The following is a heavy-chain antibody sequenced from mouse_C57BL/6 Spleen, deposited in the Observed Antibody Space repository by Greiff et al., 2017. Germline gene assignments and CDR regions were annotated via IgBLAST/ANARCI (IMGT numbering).Heavy chain of an antibody. D-gene: IGHD2-2*01. J-gene: IGHJ1*03. CDR3: TSMVTTTVYWYFDV. V-gene: IGHV5-9-1*02. Sequence: DVKLVESGEGLVKPGGSLKLSCAASGFTFSSYAMSWVRQTPEKRLEWVAYISSGGDYIYYADTVKGRFTISRDNARNTLYLQMSSLKSEDTAMYYCTSMVTTTVYWYFDVWGTGTTVTVSS. CDR1: GFTFSSYA. CDR2: ISSGGDYI.